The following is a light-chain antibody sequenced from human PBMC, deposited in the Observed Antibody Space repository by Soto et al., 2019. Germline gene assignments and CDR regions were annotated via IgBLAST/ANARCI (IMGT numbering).Light chain of an antibody. V-gene: IGKV1-27*01. CDR2: AAS. J-gene: IGKJ1*01. Sequence: DIQMTQSPSSLAASVGDRVTITCRASQGISNYLAWYQQKPGKVPKLLFYAASTLQSGVPSRFSGSGSGTGFALTISSLQPGDVANYYCQKYNSAPRTFGEGTKVDIK. CDR1: QGISNY. CDR3: QKYNSAPRT.